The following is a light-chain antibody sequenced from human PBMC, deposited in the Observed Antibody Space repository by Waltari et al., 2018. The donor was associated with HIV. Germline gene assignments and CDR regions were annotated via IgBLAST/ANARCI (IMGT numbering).Light chain of an antibody. CDR1: LSNIGNNY. J-gene: IGLJ1*01. CDR3: GTWDSSLSAYV. CDR2: DNN. Sequence: QSVLTPPPSVSAAPGQKVTISCSGSLSNIGNNYVFWYQQPPGTAPKLLIYDNNKRPSGIPDRFSGSKSGTSATLGITGLQTGDEADYYCGTWDSSLSAYVFGTGTKVTVL. V-gene: IGLV1-51*01.